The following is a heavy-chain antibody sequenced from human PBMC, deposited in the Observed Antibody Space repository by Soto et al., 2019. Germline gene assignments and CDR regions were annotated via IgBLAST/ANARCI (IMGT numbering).Heavy chain of an antibody. CDR2: IYYSGST. Sequence: SETLSLTCTVSGGSISSYYWSWIRQPPGKGLEWIGYIYYSGSTNYNPSLKSRVTISVDTSKNQFSLKLSSVTAADTAVYYCARGPPAYCGGDCYFWWFDPWGQGTLVTVSS. CDR1: GGSISSYY. V-gene: IGHV4-59*01. CDR3: ARGPPAYCGGDCYFWWFDP. D-gene: IGHD2-21*02. J-gene: IGHJ5*02.